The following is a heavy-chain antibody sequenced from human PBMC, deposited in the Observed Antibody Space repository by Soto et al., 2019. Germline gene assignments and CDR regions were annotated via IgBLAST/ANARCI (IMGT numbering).Heavy chain of an antibody. D-gene: IGHD3-22*01. CDR2: IKEDGSVK. Sequence: EVQLAESGGGLVQPGGSLRLSCEASGFTFSSYWMTWVRQAPGKGLEWVANIKEDGSVKYYVDSVKGRFTISRDNAKKSVYLQMNSLRAEDTAVYYCARAPDSSGTDAFDIWGQGTLVTVSP. CDR1: GFTFSSYW. V-gene: IGHV3-7*01. CDR3: ARAPDSSGTDAFDI. J-gene: IGHJ3*02.